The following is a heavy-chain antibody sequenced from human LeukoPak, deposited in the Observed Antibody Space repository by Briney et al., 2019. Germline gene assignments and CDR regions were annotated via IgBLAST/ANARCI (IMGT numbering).Heavy chain of an antibody. Sequence: PGGSLRLSCTASGFTFGDYAMSWVRQAPGKGLEWVGFIRSKAYGGTTEYAASVKGRFTISRDDSKSIAYLQMNSLKTEDTAVYYCTRSYYGSGSYYYYYYGMDVWGQGTTVTVSS. V-gene: IGHV3-49*04. CDR1: GFTFGDYA. CDR3: TRSYYGSGSYYYYYYGMDV. D-gene: IGHD3-10*01. J-gene: IGHJ6*02. CDR2: IRSKAYGGTT.